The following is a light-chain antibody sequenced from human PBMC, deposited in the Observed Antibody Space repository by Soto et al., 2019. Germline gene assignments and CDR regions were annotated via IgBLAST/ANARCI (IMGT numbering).Light chain of an antibody. Sequence: DIQMTHSPSTVSSSVGDRVTITCRASQSISTWLAWYQQKPGKAPKLLIYDASSLESGVPSRFSGSGSGTEFTLSISSLQPDDFATYYCQQYNSYSTFGQGTKVDIK. CDR3: QQYNSYST. V-gene: IGKV1-5*01. CDR1: QSISTW. J-gene: IGKJ1*01. CDR2: DAS.